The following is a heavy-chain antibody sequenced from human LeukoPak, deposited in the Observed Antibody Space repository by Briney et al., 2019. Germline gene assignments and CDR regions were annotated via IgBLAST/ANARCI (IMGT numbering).Heavy chain of an antibody. CDR1: GGTFSSYA. V-gene: IGHV1-69*13. D-gene: IGHD6-13*01. Sequence: SVKVSCKASGGTFSSYAISWVRQAPGQGLEWMGGIIPILGTANYAQKFQGRVTITADESTSTAYMELSSLRSEDTAVYYCAKTAGIAAAGAFDPWGQGTLVTVSS. CDR3: AKTAGIAAAGAFDP. J-gene: IGHJ5*02. CDR2: IIPILGTA.